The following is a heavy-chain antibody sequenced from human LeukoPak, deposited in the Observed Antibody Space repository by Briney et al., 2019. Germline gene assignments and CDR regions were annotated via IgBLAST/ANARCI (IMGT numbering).Heavy chain of an antibody. D-gene: IGHD3-16*01. V-gene: IGHV3-74*01. J-gene: IGHJ4*02. Sequence: GGSLRLSCAASGITFSSYWMHWVRQAPGKGLVWVSRINTDGSSTSYADSVKGRFTISRDNAKNTLYLQMNSLRAEDTALYYCAKGRNYDYVWGSYWANWGQGTLVTVSS. CDR2: INTDGSST. CDR1: GITFSSYW. CDR3: AKGRNYDYVWGSYWAN.